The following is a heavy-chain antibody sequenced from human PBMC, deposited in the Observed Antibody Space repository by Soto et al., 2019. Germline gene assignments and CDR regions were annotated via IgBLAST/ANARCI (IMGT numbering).Heavy chain of an antibody. CDR1: GGSISNYY. CDR3: ARQGFGALHGLVAV. CDR2: VHDSWGS. D-gene: IGHD3-10*01. Sequence: QVPLQESGPGLVKPSETLSLSCTVSGGSISNYYWSWFRQTPGKGLEWIGYVHDSWGSNYNPSLKSRVAISLDTSKSQFSLKLTSVTATDTAVYYCARQGFGALHGLVAVWGQGTTVTVSS. V-gene: IGHV4-59*08. J-gene: IGHJ6*02.